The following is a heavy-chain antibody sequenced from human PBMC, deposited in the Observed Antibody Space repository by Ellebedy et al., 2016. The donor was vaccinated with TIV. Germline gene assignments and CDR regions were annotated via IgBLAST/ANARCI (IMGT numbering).Heavy chain of an antibody. J-gene: IGHJ4*02. Sequence: SETLSLTCTVSGGSISSSSYYWGWIRQPPGKGLEWIGSIYYSGSTYYNPSLKSRVTISVDTSKNQFSLKLSSVTAADTAVYYCARGVGKHPTWAHWGQGTLVTVSS. V-gene: IGHV4-39*07. CDR1: GGSISSSSYY. CDR2: IYYSGST. D-gene: IGHD2-2*01. CDR3: ARGVGKHPTWAH.